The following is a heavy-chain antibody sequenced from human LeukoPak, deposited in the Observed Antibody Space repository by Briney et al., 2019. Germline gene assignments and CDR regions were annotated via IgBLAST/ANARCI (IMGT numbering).Heavy chain of an antibody. Sequence: SETLSLTCTVSSDFFSSVTDYWAWIRQPPGKGLEWIASGDYSGGTYYNPSLESRVAISADMSKNQISLKLSSVTAADTAVYYCARAVLLWFGELWWFDPWGQGTLVTVSS. D-gene: IGHD3-10*01. J-gene: IGHJ5*02. CDR3: ARAVLLWFGELWWFDP. V-gene: IGHV4-39*07. CDR2: GDYSGGT. CDR1: SDFFSSVTDY.